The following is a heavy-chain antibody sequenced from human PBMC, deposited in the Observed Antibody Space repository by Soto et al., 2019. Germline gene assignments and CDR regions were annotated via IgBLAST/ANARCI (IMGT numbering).Heavy chain of an antibody. CDR1: GFTFSSYG. CDR3: ARDVVLVAQAS. D-gene: IGHD6-6*01. V-gene: IGHV3-30*03. CDR2: ISYDGSNK. Sequence: GGSLRLSCAASGFTFSSYGMHWVRQAPGKGLEWVAVISYDGSNKYYADSVKGRFTISRDNSKNTLYLQMNSLRAEDTAVYYCARDVVLVAQASWGQGTLVTVSS. J-gene: IGHJ4*02.